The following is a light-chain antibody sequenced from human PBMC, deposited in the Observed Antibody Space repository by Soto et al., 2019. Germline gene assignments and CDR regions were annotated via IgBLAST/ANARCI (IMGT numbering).Light chain of an antibody. V-gene: IGKV3-20*01. CDR1: QSVSSSY. Sequence: ENVLTQSPGTLSLSPGERATLSCRASQSVSSSYLAWYQQKPGQAPRLLIYGASSRDTDIPDRFSGSGSGKDFTLTISRLEPEDFAVYYCQQYGSSPRTVGQGTKVEIK. CDR3: QQYGSSPRT. J-gene: IGKJ1*01. CDR2: GAS.